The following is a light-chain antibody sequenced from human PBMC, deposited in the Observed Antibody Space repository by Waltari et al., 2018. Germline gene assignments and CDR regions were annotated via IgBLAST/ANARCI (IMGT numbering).Light chain of an antibody. CDR1: SSHVGCYNS. Sequence: QSALTQPRSVSGSPGQSVTLSCPGTSSHVGCYNSVSRYPPHPATAPKPMIYDVSKRPSGVPDRFSGSKSGNTASLTISGLQADDEADYYCCSFAGSYTWVFGGGTELTVL. J-gene: IGLJ3*02. V-gene: IGLV2-11*01. CDR2: DVS. CDR3: CSFAGSYTWV.